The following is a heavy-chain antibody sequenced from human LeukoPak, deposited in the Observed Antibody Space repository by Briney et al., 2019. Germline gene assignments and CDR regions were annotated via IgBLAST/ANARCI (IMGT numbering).Heavy chain of an antibody. V-gene: IGHV3-33*06. CDR1: GFTFSSYG. CDR2: VWSDGTNK. D-gene: IGHD7-27*01. CDR3: AKSLSWGAFDI. J-gene: IGHJ3*02. Sequence: PGGSLRLSCAASGFTFSSYGIHWVRQAPGKGLEWVAVVWSDGTNKYYADSVKGRFTISRDNSKNTLYLQMNSLRAEDTAVYYCAKSLSWGAFDIWGQGTMVTVSS.